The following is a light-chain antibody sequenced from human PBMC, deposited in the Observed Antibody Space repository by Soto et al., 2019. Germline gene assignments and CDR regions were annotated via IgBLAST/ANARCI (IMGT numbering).Light chain of an antibody. CDR2: SNN. V-gene: IGLV1-44*01. CDR1: SSNIGGNP. CDR3: AAWDDSLNGVV. Sequence: QSVLTQPPSASGTPGQRVTISCSGSSSNIGGNPLSWFQQLPGTAPKLLIYSNNLRPSGVPDRFSGSKSGTSASLAISGLQSEDEADYYCAAWDDSLNGVVFGGGTKLTVL. J-gene: IGLJ3*02.